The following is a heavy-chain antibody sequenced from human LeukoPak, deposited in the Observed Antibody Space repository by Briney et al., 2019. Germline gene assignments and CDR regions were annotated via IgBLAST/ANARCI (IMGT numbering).Heavy chain of an antibody. CDR1: GFTVTSNY. V-gene: IGHV3-33*08. J-gene: IGHJ4*02. Sequence: GGSLRLSCAASGFTVTSNYMSWVRQAPGKGLEWVAVIWYDGSNKYYADSVKGRFTISRDNSKNTLYLQMNSLRAEDTAVYYCARDRPLDYWGQGTLVTVSS. CDR3: ARDRPLDY. CDR2: IWYDGSNK.